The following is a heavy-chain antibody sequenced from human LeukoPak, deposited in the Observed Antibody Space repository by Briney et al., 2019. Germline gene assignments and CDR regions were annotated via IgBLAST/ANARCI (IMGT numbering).Heavy chain of an antibody. D-gene: IGHD5-24*01. J-gene: IGHJ3*02. CDR2: IYPGDSDT. Sequence: HGESLKISCKGSGYTFTTYWIGWVRQMPGKGLEWMGIIYPGDSDTRYSPSFQGQVTISADKSISTAYLQWSSLKASDTAMYYCARLRDGYNSEAFDIWGQGTMVTVSS. CDR1: GYTFTTYW. V-gene: IGHV5-51*01. CDR3: ARLRDGYNSEAFDI.